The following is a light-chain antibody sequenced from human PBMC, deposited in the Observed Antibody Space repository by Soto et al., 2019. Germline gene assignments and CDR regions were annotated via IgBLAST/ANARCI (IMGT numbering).Light chain of an antibody. CDR2: GAS. CDR3: QQYGSSLKT. CDR1: QSVSSSY. Sequence: IVLTQSPGTLSLSPGERATLSCRASQSVSSSYLAWYQQKPGQAPRLLIYGASSRATGIPDRFSGSGSGTDLTLTIGRLEPEDFAVYYCQQYGSSLKTFGQGTKVEIK. V-gene: IGKV3-20*01. J-gene: IGKJ1*01.